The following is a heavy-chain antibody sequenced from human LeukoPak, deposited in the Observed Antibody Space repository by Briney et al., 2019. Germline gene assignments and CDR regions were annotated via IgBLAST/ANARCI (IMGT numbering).Heavy chain of an antibody. V-gene: IGHV3-48*03. CDR3: ARVDVAVTGFDY. Sequence: GGSLRLSCAASGFTFSSYEMNWVRQAPGKGLEWISYISNGGSIIYYADSVKGRFTISRDNAKNSLYLQMNSLRAEDTAVYYCARVDVAVTGFDYWGQGTLVTVSS. J-gene: IGHJ4*02. CDR2: ISNGGSII. CDR1: GFTFSSYE. D-gene: IGHD6-19*01.